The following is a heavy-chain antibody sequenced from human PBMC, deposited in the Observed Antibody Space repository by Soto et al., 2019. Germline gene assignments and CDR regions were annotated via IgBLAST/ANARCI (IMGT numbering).Heavy chain of an antibody. D-gene: IGHD1-26*01. Sequence: RASVKVSCKASGYTFTSYGISWVRQAPGQGLEWMGWISAYNGNTNYAQKLQGRVTMTTDTSTSTAYMELRSLRSDDTAVYYCARDLWLAGATRDYYYYYGMDVWGQGTTVTVSS. CDR3: ARDLWLAGATRDYYYYYGMDV. CDR2: ISAYNGNT. V-gene: IGHV1-18*01. J-gene: IGHJ6*02. CDR1: GYTFTSYG.